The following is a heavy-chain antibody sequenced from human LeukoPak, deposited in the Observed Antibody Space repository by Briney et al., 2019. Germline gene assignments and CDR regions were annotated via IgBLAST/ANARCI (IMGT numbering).Heavy chain of an antibody. CDR2: INPNSGGT. D-gene: IGHD3-22*01. V-gene: IGHV1-2*02. CDR1: GYTFTGYY. Sequence: ASVKVSCKASGYTFTGYYMHWVRQAPGQGLEWMGWINPNSGGTNYAQKFQGRVTTTRDTSISTAYMELSRLRSDDTAVYYCARDDSSGYYYFDYWGQGTLVTVSS. CDR3: ARDDSSGYYYFDY. J-gene: IGHJ4*02.